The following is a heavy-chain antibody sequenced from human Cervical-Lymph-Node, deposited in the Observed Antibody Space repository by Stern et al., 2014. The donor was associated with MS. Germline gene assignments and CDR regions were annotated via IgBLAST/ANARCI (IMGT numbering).Heavy chain of an antibody. CDR2: FIPILGLP. J-gene: IGHJ5*02. CDR3: ARGVVSNRATATLHNLFDP. D-gene: IGHD1-1*01. CDR1: GGTFSSSYA. V-gene: IGHV1-69*09. Sequence: QVQLVESGAEVKKPGSSVNVSCMASGGTFSSSYAITWMRQPPGQGLEWMGRFIPILGLPYYAQKFQGRVTITADTSTNTAYMGLNSLTSEDTAVYYCARGVVSNRATATLHNLFDPWGQGTLVTVSS.